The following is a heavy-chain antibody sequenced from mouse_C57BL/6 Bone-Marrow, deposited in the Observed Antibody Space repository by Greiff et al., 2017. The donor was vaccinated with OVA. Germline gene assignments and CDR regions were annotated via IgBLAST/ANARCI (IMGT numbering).Heavy chain of an antibody. CDR1: GYTFTSYG. Sequence: QVQLQQSGAELVRPGASVKLSCKASGYTFTSYGISWVKQRTGQGLEWIGEIYPRSGNTYYNEKFKGKATLTADKSSSTAYMELRSLTSEDSAVVCCAFDYDGGRWYFDVWGTGTTVTVSS. J-gene: IGHJ1*03. CDR3: AFDYDGGRWYFDV. V-gene: IGHV1-81*01. CDR2: IYPRSGNT. D-gene: IGHD2-4*01.